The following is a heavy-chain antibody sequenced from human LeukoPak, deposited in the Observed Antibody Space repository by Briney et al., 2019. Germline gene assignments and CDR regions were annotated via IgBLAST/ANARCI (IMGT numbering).Heavy chain of an antibody. CDR1: GFTFTSSA. Sequence: SVKVSCKASGFTFTSSAMQWVRQARGQRLEWIGWIVVGSGNTNYAQKFQERVTITRDMSTSTAHMELSSLRSEDTAVYYCAAESWNKGSGMDVWGQGTTVTVSS. J-gene: IGHJ6*02. V-gene: IGHV1-58*02. CDR3: AAESWNKGSGMDV. D-gene: IGHD1/OR15-1a*01. CDR2: IVVGSGNT.